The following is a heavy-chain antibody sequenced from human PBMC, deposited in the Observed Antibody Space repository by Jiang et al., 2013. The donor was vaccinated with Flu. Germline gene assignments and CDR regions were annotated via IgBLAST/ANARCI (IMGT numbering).Heavy chain of an antibody. D-gene: IGHD3-10*01. J-gene: IGHJ4*02. CDR1: GFSLSTSGGG. CDR3: AHIIRWFGESYFDY. Sequence: KPTQTLTLTCTFSGFSLSTSGGGVGWIRQPPGKDPRSGLHSFIWDDVKRYSPSLKSRLTITKDSSKNQVVLRMTNMDPVDTATYYCAHIIRWFGESYFDYWGQGTLVTVSS. CDR2: FIWDDVK. V-gene: IGHV2-5*02.